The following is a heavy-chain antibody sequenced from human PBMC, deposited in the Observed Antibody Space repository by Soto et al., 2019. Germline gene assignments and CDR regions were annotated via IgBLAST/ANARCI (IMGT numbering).Heavy chain of an antibody. CDR1: GFSVSRNY. CDR3: SRAIAVAAWYFDF. J-gene: IGHJ2*01. Sequence: GRSLRLSCSASGFSVSRNYMTWVRQAPGKGLEWVSLIHRGGTTYSSDSVKGRFTISRDNSKNILYLQMNSLRADDTGVHYCSRAIAVAAWYFDFRGRATFVTVSS. V-gene: IGHV3-53*01. D-gene: IGHD6-19*01. CDR2: IHRGGTT.